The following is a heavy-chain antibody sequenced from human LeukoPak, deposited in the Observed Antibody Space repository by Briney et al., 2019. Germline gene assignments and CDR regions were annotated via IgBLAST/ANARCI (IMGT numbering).Heavy chain of an antibody. Sequence: GASVTVSCTASGGTFSSYAISWVRQAPGQGLEWMGGIIPIFGTANYTQKFQGRVTITADESTSTAYMELSSLRSEDTAVYYCARAFQGSQRNLWSGRWYFDLWGRGTLVTVSS. CDR2: IIPIFGTA. D-gene: IGHD3-3*01. CDR1: GGTFSSYA. CDR3: ARAFQGSQRNLWSGRWYFDL. V-gene: IGHV1-69*13. J-gene: IGHJ2*01.